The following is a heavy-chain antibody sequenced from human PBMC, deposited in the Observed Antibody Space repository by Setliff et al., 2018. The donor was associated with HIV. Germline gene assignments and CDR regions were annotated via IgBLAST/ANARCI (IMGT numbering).Heavy chain of an antibody. V-gene: IGHV4-39*01. CDR3: ARRPIKGYGPFDS. D-gene: IGHD2-15*01. Sequence: SETLSLTCTVSGGSISTATFYWNWIRQPPGKALEWLGNVYYTGSTNYNPPLKSRVAMSVDTSRNQFSLKLTSVTAADTVVYYCARRPIKGYGPFDSWGPGTLVTVSS. CDR2: VYYTGST. J-gene: IGHJ4*02. CDR1: GGSISTATFY.